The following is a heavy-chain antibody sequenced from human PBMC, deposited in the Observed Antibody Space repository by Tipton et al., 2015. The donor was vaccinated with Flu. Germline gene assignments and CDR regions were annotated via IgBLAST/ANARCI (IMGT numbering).Heavy chain of an antibody. CDR2: ISGDGGST. V-gene: IGHV3-43*02. CDR1: GFTFDDYV. J-gene: IGHJ4*02. CDR3: AKDYYCSGGNCFAPFNY. D-gene: IGHD2-15*01. Sequence: SLRLSCAASGFTFDDYVMHWVRQAPGKGLEWVSLISGDGGSTYYADSVKGRFTISRDNSKNSLYLQMNSLRTEDSALYYCAKDYYCSGGNCFAPFNYWGQGTLVTVST.